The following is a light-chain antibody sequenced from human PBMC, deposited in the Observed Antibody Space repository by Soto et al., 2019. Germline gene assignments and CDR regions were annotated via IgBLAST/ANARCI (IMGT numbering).Light chain of an antibody. CDR3: GTWDNSLSAGL. V-gene: IGLV1-51*01. Sequence: QSVLTQTHSVSAAQGQRVPISFSGSPSKVGENYVSWYQQLPGPAPQLVIYDDVKRSPGIPDRFSASKAGTSATLAITGLQTGDEADYYSGTWDNSLSAGLFGTGTKLTVL. J-gene: IGLJ1*01. CDR2: DDV. CDR1: PSKVGENY.